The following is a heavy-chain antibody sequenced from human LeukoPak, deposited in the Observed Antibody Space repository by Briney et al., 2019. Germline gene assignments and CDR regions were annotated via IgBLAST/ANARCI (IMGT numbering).Heavy chain of an antibody. D-gene: IGHD3-10*01. Sequence: GGSLSLSCAASGFTFSTYAMSWASQTPEEGLEWVSAISGSGGSTYYADSVKGRFTISRDNSKNTLYLQMNSLRAEDTAVYYCAKDRGFGEYFPFFYWGQGTLVTVSS. CDR1: GFTFSTYA. J-gene: IGHJ4*02. CDR2: ISGSGGST. CDR3: AKDRGFGEYFPFFY. V-gene: IGHV3-23*01.